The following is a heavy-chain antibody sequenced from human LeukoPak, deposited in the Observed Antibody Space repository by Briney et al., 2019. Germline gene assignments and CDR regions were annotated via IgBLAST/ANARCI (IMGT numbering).Heavy chain of an antibody. CDR1: GFTVRSNY. Sequence: GGSLRLSCGASGFTVRSNYMSWVRQAPGKGLEWVSVIFSGGDTYYADSVKGRFTISRDDSKNTLYLQMTTLRAEDTAVYYCARALLDGYNDYWGQGTLVTVSS. D-gene: IGHD5-24*01. V-gene: IGHV3-66*01. CDR2: IFSGGDT. CDR3: ARALLDGYNDY. J-gene: IGHJ4*02.